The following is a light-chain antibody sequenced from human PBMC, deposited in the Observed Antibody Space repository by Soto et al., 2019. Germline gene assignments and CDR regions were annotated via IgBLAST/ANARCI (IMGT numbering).Light chain of an antibody. CDR3: SSYTSSSTVV. J-gene: IGLJ2*01. CDR2: EVS. Sequence: QSALTQPRSVSGSPGQSVTISCTGASNNVGGYNYVSWYQQHPGKAPKLMIYEVSNRPSGVSNRFSGSKSGNTASLTISGLQAEDEADYYCSSYTSSSTVVFGGGTQLTVL. V-gene: IGLV2-14*01. CDR1: SNNVGGYNY.